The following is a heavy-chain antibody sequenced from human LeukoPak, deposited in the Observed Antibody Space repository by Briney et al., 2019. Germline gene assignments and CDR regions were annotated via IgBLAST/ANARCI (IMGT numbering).Heavy chain of an antibody. CDR1: GGSISSSSYY. CDR2: IFYSGST. D-gene: IGHD3-22*01. J-gene: IGHJ6*03. Sequence: SETLSLTCSVSGGSISSSSYYWGWIRQPPGKGLEWIGSIFYSGSTYYNPSLKSRVTISVDTSKNQFSLKLSSVTAADTAVYYCASANTYSSAYYIYYYYMDVWGKGTTVTVSS. CDR3: ASANTYSSAYYIYYYYMDV. V-gene: IGHV4-39*07.